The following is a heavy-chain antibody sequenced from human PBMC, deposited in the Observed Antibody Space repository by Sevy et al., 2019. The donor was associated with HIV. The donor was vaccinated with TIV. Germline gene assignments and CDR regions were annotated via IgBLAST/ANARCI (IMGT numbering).Heavy chain of an antibody. V-gene: IGHV3-30*02. Sequence: GGSLRLSCAASGFTFSTYGMHRVRQAPGKGLEWVAFIRFDGTIQYYTDSVKGRLTISRDNSKNTLYLQMNSLRAEVTAVYFCAKVLHIVVVPAAIDYYYGMDVWGQGTTVTVSS. CDR2: IRFDGTIQ. CDR1: GFTFSTYG. D-gene: IGHD2-2*01. J-gene: IGHJ6*02. CDR3: AKVLHIVVVPAAIDYYYGMDV.